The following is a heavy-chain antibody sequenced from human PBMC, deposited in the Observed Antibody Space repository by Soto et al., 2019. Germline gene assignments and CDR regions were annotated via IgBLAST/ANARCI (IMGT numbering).Heavy chain of an antibody. Sequence: EVQLVESGGGLVQPGRSLRLSCAASGLTFSTHWMTWVRQPPGKGLEWVANINQDGSERYYVDSVRGRFTISRDNAKNSLYLQMNSLRAEDTAVYYCVCGGNFFVYWGQGTLVTVSP. CDR1: GLTFSTHW. V-gene: IGHV3-7*01. D-gene: IGHD3-16*01. CDR2: INQDGSER. CDR3: VCGGNFFVY. J-gene: IGHJ4*02.